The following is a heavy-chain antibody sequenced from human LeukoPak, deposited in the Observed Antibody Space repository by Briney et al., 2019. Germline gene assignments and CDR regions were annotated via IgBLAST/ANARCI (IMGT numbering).Heavy chain of an antibody. J-gene: IGHJ4*02. CDR1: GFTFSSYS. CDR2: ISSSSSYI. D-gene: IGHD2-21*01. V-gene: IGHV3-21*01. Sequence: GGSLRLSCAASGFTFSSYSMNWVRQAPGRGLEWVSSISSSSSYIYYADSVKGRFTISRDNAKNSLYLQMNSLRAEDTAVYYCASSGIGATANYWGQGTLVTVSS. CDR3: ASSGIGATANY.